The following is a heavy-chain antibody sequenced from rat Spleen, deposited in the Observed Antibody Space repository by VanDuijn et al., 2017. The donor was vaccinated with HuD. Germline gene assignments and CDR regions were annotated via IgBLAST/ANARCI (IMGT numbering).Heavy chain of an antibody. CDR2: ISYEGSST. J-gene: IGHJ2*01. D-gene: IGHD2-7*01. CDR1: GFTFSNSY. CDR3: VSHGARISRFAY. Sequence: EVQLVESGGGLVQPGRSLKLSCAASGFTFSNSYMAWVRQAPKKGLEWVASISYEGSSTYYGDSVKGRFTISRDNAKSTLYLQMDSLRSEDTATYYWVSHGARISRFAYWGQGLTVTVSS. V-gene: IGHV5-22*01.